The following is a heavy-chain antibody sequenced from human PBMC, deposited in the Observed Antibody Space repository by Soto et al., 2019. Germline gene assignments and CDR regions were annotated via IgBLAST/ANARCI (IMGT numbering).Heavy chain of an antibody. J-gene: IGHJ4*02. CDR1: GFTFSSYE. V-gene: IGHV3-30*18. CDR3: AKERKGADY. CDR2: ISYDGTTT. Sequence: QVQLVESGGGVVQPGRSLRLSCAASGFTFSSYEMHWVRQAPGKGLDWVAIISYDGTTTYYADSVKGRFSISRDNSKNTLYLQMNSLRPEDTAVYYCAKERKGADYWGQGTLVTVSS.